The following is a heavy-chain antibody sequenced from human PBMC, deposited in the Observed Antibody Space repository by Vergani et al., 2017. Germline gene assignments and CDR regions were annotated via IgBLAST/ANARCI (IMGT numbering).Heavy chain of an antibody. V-gene: IGHV3-33*01. Sequence: QVQLVESGGGVVQPGRSLRLSCAASGFTFSSYGMHWVRQAPGKGLEWVAVIWYDGSNKYYADSVKGRFTISRDNSKNTLYLQMNSLRAEDTAVYYCARGIWNGGRGHHFDYWGQGTLVTVSS. CDR2: IWYDGSNK. D-gene: IGHD1-1*01. J-gene: IGHJ4*02. CDR1: GFTFSSYG. CDR3: ARGIWNGGRGHHFDY.